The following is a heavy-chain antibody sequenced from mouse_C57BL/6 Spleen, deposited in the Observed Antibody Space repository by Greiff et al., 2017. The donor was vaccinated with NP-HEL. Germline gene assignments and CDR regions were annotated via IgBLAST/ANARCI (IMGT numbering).Heavy chain of an antibody. Sequence: EVKLVESEGGLVQPGSSMKLSCTASGFTFSDYYMAWVRQVPEKGLEWVANINYDGSSTYYLDSLKSRFIISRDNAKNILYLQMSSLKSEDTATYYCAREGNYYGSSSTYFAVWGTGTTVTVSS. CDR3: AREGNYYGSSSTYFAV. CDR1: GFTFSDYY. CDR2: INYDGSST. V-gene: IGHV5-16*01. J-gene: IGHJ1*03. D-gene: IGHD1-1*01.